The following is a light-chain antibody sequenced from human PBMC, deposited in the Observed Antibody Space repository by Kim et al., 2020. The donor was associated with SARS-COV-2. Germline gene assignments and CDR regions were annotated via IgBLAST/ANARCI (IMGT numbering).Light chain of an antibody. Sequence: GQSITISCTGTSSDVGKYNYVSWYQQFPGNAPNLIIYDVTKRPSGVSNRFSGSKSAYAASLTISGLQAEDEADYYCSSYTTSSTQVFGGGTQLTVL. CDR2: DVT. J-gene: IGLJ3*02. CDR3: SSYTTSSTQV. V-gene: IGLV2-14*04. CDR1: SSDVGKYNY.